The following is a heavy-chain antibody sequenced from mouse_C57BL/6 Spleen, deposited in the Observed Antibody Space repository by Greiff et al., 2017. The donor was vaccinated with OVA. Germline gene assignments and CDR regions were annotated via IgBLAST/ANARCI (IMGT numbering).Heavy chain of an antibody. J-gene: IGHJ1*03. D-gene: IGHD1-1*01. CDR2: INYDGSST. V-gene: IGHV5-16*01. CDR1: GFTFSDYY. Sequence: EVKVVESEGGLVQPGSSMKLSCTASGFTFSDYYMAWVRQVPEKGLEWVANINYDGSSTYYLDSLKSRFIISRDNAKNILYLQMSSLKSEDTATYYCAREPLYYGSSYDWYFDVWGTGTTVTVSS. CDR3: AREPLYYGSSYDWYFDV.